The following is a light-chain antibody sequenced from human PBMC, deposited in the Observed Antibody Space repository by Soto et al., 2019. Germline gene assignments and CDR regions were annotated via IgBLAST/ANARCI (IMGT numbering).Light chain of an antibody. Sequence: DIQMTQSPSSLSASVGDRVTITCRASQSISSYLNWYQQKPGKAPKLLIYAASSLQSGVPSRFSGSGSGTDFTLTISSLQPEDFATYYCQQSYSTLVTWGQGTKQEIK. J-gene: IGKJ2*01. CDR3: QQSYSTLVT. CDR2: AAS. CDR1: QSISSY. V-gene: IGKV1-39*01.